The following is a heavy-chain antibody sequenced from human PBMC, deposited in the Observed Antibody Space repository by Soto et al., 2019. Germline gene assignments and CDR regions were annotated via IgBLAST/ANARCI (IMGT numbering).Heavy chain of an antibody. D-gene: IGHD4-4*01. V-gene: IGHV4-31*03. J-gene: IGHJ4*02. Sequence: QVQLQESGPGLVKPSQTLSLTCTVSGDSISRGDYYWSWIRQNPGKGLEWIGYIYYTGSAYYNPSLSSRVSISIETSKTQFSLNLNSVTAADTAVYYGARRDYIFNCFEYWGQGTLVTVSS. CDR1: GDSISRGDYY. CDR2: IYYTGSA. CDR3: ARRDYIFNCFEY.